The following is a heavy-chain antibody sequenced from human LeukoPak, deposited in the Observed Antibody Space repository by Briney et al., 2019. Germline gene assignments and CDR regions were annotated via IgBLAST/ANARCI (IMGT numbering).Heavy chain of an antibody. CDR1: GFSVSGNY. V-gene: IGHV3-30-3*01. Sequence: GGSLRLSCAASGFSVSGNYMSWVRQAPGKGLERVAIISSDGSNTYYADSVKGRFTISRDNSKNTLYLQMNSLRAEDTAVYYCARELTFGGGQGYFDYWGQGTLVTVSS. D-gene: IGHD3-16*01. CDR3: ARELTFGGGQGYFDY. CDR2: ISSDGSNT. J-gene: IGHJ4*02.